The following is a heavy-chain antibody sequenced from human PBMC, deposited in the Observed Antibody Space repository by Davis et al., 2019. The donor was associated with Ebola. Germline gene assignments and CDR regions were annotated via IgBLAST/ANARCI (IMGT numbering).Heavy chain of an antibody. V-gene: IGHV3-23*01. Sequence: GSSLKISCAASGFSFSKFGMTWVRQAPGKGLEWVSAISGSGGDTYYADSVKGRFTISRDNSKNALYLQMNSLRAEDTAIYYCAKVLSSGYYYDSWGQGILVTVSS. CDR1: GFSFSKFG. D-gene: IGHD3-3*01. CDR3: AKVLSSGYYYDS. J-gene: IGHJ4*02. CDR2: ISGSGGDT.